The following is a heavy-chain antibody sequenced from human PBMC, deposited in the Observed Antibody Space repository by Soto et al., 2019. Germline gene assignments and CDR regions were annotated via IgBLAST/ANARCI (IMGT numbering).Heavy chain of an antibody. Sequence: QVQLVQSGAEVKKPGASVKVSCKASGYTFTAYYMYWVRQAPGQGLEWVGRINPKTGDTNYAPKFQCRVTMTRDTSISTAYMELSSLRSDDTAFYYCATLKQAPGGIDNWGQGTLVTVSS. CDR1: GYTFTAYY. CDR3: ATLKQAPGGIDN. CDR2: INPKTGDT. V-gene: IGHV1-2*06. J-gene: IGHJ4*02. D-gene: IGHD2-8*02.